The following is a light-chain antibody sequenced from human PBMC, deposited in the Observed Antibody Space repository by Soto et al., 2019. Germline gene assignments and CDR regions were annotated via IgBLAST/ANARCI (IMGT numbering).Light chain of an antibody. CDR3: QQRSNWPPLT. CDR1: QSVSSY. J-gene: IGKJ4*01. CDR2: DAY. V-gene: IGKV3-11*01. Sequence: EIVLTQSPATLSLSPGERATLSCRASQSVSSYLAWYQQKPGQAPRLLIYDAYNRATGIPARFSGSWSGTDFTLTISSLEPEDFAVYYCQQRSNWPPLTFGGATKVEIK.